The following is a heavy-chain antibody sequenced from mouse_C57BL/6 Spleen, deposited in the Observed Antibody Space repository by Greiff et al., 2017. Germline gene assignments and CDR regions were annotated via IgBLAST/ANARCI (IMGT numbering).Heavy chain of an antibody. J-gene: IGHJ2*01. CDR1: GYTFTSYW. CDR3: ARLGDVDYFDY. CDR2: IYPSDSET. V-gene: IGHV1-61*01. D-gene: IGHD3-3*01. Sequence: QVQLQQPGAELVRPGSSVKLSCKASGYTFTSYWMDWVKQRPGQGLEWIGNIYPSDSETHYNQKFKDKATLTVDKSSSTAYMQLSSLTSEDSAVYYCARLGDVDYFDYWGQGTTLTVSS.